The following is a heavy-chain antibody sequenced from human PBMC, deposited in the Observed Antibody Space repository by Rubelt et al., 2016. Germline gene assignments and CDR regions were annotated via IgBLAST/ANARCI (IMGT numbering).Heavy chain of an antibody. Sequence: VLLQESGPGLVKPSETLSLTCSVSGGSISSYFWSWVRQPPGKRLEWVSMISGSVGSTYYADSVKGRSPISRDNSKNRLYLQMNSLRAEDTAVYYGAKKYYDSSGFDYWGQGTLVTVSS. CDR3: AKKYYDSSGFDY. J-gene: IGHJ4*02. CDR2: ISGSVGST. D-gene: IGHD3-22*01. CDR1: GGSISSYF. V-gene: IGHV3-23*01.